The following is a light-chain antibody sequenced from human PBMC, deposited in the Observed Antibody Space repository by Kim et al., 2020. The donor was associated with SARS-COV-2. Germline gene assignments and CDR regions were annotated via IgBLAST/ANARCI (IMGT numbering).Light chain of an antibody. CDR2: GAS. V-gene: IGKV3-15*01. J-gene: IGKJ4*01. Sequence: SPGERATLSCRASQSVSSNLAWYQQKPGQAPRLIIYGASTRATGIPARFSGSGSGTEFTITISSLQSEDFAVYYCQQYNNWTPLTFGGGTKVDIK. CDR3: QQYNNWTPLT. CDR1: QSVSSN.